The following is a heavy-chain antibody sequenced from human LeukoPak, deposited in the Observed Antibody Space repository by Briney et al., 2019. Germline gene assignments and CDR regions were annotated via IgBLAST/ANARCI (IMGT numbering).Heavy chain of an antibody. CDR3: ARQPYYYDSSGYSG. CDR2: IYYSGST. V-gene: IGHV4-39*01. D-gene: IGHD3-22*01. Sequence: SETLSLTCTVSGGSISSSSYYWGWIRQPSGKGLEWIGSIYYSGSTYYNPSLKSRVTISVDTSKNQFSLKLSSVTAADTAVYYCARQPYYYDSSGYSGWGQGTLVTVSS. CDR1: GGSISSSSYY. J-gene: IGHJ4*02.